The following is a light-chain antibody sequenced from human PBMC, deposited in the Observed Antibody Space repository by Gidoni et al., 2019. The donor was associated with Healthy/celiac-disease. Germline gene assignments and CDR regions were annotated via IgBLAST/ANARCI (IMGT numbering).Light chain of an antibody. CDR2: AAS. J-gene: IGKJ4*01. V-gene: IGKV3-15*01. CDR1: QSVSSY. Sequence: EIVMTQSQATLSVSPGERATLSCRASQSVSSYLAWYQQKPGQAPRLLIYAASTRATGIPARFSGSGSGTEFTLTISSLESEDFAVYYCQQYNNWPPLTFGGGTKVEIK. CDR3: QQYNNWPPLT.